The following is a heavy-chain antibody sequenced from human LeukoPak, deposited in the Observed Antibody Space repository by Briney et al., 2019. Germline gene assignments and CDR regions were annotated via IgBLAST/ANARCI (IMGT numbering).Heavy chain of an antibody. CDR3: ARVDDWWFGELSHFDY. D-gene: IGHD3-10*01. CDR1: GDSVSSNSAT. Sequence: SQTLSLTCAISGDSVSSNSATWNWIRQSPSRGLEWLGRTYYRSKWYNDYAVSVKSRITINPDTSKNQFSLKLSSVTAADTAVYYCARVDDWWFGELSHFDYWGQGTLVTVSS. CDR2: TYYRSKWYN. J-gene: IGHJ4*02. V-gene: IGHV6-1*01.